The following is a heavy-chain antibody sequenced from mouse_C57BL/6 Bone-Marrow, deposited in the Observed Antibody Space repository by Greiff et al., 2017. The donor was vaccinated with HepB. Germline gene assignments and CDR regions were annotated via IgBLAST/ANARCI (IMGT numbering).Heavy chain of an antibody. J-gene: IGHJ2*01. Sequence: EVQLQQSGAELVRPGASVKLSCTASGFNIKDYYMHWVKQRPEQGLEWIGRIDPEDGDTEYAPKFQGKATMTADTSSNTAYLQLSSLTSEDTAVYYCTTDYYGSSSYFDDWGQGTTLTVSS. D-gene: IGHD1-1*01. V-gene: IGHV14-1*01. CDR1: GFNIKDYY. CDR3: TTDYYGSSSYFDD. CDR2: IDPEDGDT.